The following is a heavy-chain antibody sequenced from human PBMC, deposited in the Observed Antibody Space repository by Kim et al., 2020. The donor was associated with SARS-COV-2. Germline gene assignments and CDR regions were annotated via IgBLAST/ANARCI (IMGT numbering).Heavy chain of an antibody. Sequence: AQKFQGRVPSTADKSTSTAYMELSSLRSEDTAVYYCARARRWGGEGAFDIWGQGTMVTVSS. CDR3: ARARRWGGEGAFDI. V-gene: IGHV1-69*04. D-gene: IGHD2-21*01. J-gene: IGHJ3*02.